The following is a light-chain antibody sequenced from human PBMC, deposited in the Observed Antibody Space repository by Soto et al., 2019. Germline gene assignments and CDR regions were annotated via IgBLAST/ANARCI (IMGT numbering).Light chain of an antibody. J-gene: IGLJ2*01. CDR1: SSDIGNYDF. CDR2: EVS. V-gene: IGLV2-14*01. CDR3: SSYTSSNTPVV. Sequence: QSALTQPASVSGSPGQSITISCTGTSSDIGNYDFVSWYQQVPGTAPKAMIYEVSSRPSGVSNRFSGSKSGNTASLTISGLQAEDEADYYCSSYTSSNTPVVFGGGTKLTVL.